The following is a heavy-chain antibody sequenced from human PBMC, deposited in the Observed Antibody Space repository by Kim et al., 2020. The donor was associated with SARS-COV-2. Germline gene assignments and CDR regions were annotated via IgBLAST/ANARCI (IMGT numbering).Heavy chain of an antibody. D-gene: IGHD7-27*01. Sequence: TYYADSVKGRFTISRDNSKNTLYLQMNSLRAEDTAVYYCARDRGQLGIDYWGQGTLVTVSS. V-gene: IGHV3-53*01. CDR3: ARDRGQLGIDY. J-gene: IGHJ4*02. CDR2: T.